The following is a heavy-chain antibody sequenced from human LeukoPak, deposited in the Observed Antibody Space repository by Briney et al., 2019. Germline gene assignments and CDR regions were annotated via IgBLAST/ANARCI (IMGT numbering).Heavy chain of an antibody. V-gene: IGHV4-59*01. CDR3: ARVPAAMVAPFDY. D-gene: IGHD2-2*01. Sequence: IGYIYYSGSTNYNPSLKSRVTISVDTSKNQFSLKLSSVTAADTAVYYCARVPAAMVAPFDYWGQGTLVTVSS. J-gene: IGHJ4*02. CDR2: IYYSGST.